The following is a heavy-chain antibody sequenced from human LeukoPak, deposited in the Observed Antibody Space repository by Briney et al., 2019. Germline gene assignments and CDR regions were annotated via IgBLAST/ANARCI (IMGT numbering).Heavy chain of an antibody. J-gene: IGHJ5*02. V-gene: IGHV3-30-3*01. Sequence: PGRSLRLSCAASGFTFSSYAMLWVRQAPGKGLEWVAVISYDGSNKYYADSVKGRFTISRDSAKNSLYLQMNSLRAEDTAVYYCARDRYGPWGQGTLVTVSS. CDR3: ARDRYGP. D-gene: IGHD3-16*02. CDR2: ISYDGSNK. CDR1: GFTFSSYA.